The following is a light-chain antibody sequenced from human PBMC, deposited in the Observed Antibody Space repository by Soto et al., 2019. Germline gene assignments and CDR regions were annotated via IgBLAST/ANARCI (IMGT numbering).Light chain of an antibody. CDR1: QSISGW. CDR2: KAS. Sequence: EIQMAQSPSSLSASVGDVVTITCRASQSISGWLAWYQQKPGKAPKLLINKASSLESGVPSRFSGSGSGTEFTLTISSLQPDDFATYYCQNFNSYPWKFGQGTKVDIK. CDR3: QNFNSYPWK. J-gene: IGKJ1*01. V-gene: IGKV1-5*03.